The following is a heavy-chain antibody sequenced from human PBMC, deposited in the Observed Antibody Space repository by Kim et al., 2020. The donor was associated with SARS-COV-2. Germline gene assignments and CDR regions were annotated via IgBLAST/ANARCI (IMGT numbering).Heavy chain of an antibody. CDR2: ISAYNGNT. D-gene: IGHD3-10*01. J-gene: IGHJ4*02. Sequence: ASVKVSCKASGYTFTSYGISWVRQAPGQGLEWMGWISAYNGNTNYAQKLQGRVTMTTDTSTSTAYMELRSLRSDDTAVYYCARVGRLKTLLWFGEFPYYFDYWGQGTLVTVSS. CDR3: ARVGRLKTLLWFGEFPYYFDY. CDR1: GYTFTSYG. V-gene: IGHV1-18*04.